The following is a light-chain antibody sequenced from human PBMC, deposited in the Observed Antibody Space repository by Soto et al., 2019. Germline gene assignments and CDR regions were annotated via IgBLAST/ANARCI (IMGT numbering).Light chain of an antibody. V-gene: IGKV3-11*01. CDR3: QKRSNWPPT. J-gene: IGKJ4*01. CDR2: DTS. CDR1: QNVSLS. Sequence: EIVLTQSPATLSLSPGERAALSCRASQNVSLSLAWYQQIPGRAPRLLIYDTSHRATGIPARFSGSGSGTDFTLTISSPEPEDFAVYYCQKRSNWPPTFGGGTKVEL.